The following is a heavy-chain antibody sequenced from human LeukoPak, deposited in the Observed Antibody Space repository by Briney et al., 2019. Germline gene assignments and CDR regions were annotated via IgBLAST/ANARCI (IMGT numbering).Heavy chain of an antibody. CDR1: GYTLTELS. J-gene: IGHJ4*02. CDR2: FDPEDGET. V-gene: IGHV1-24*01. D-gene: IGHD3-9*01. Sequence: ASVKVSCKVSGYTLTELSMHWERQAPGKGLEWMGGFDPEDGETIYAQKFQGRVTMTEDTSTDAAYMELSRLRSEDTAVYYCATDAGDILTGYYIGYWGQGTLVTVSS. CDR3: ATDAGDILTGYYIGY.